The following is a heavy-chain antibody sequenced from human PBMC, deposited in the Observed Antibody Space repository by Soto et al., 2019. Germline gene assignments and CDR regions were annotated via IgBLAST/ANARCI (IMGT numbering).Heavy chain of an antibody. CDR3: AKEEWLVDAYNWFDP. CDR1: GFTFSSYG. Sequence: GSLRLSCAASGFTFSSYGMHWVRQAPGKGLEWVAVISYDGSNKYYAGSVKGRFTISRDNSKNTLYLQMNSLRAEDTAVYYCAKEEWLVDAYNWFDPWGQGTLVTVSS. V-gene: IGHV3-30*18. J-gene: IGHJ5*02. CDR2: ISYDGSNK. D-gene: IGHD6-19*01.